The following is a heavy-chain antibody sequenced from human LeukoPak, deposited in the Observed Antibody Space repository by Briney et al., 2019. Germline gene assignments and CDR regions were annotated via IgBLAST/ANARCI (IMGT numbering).Heavy chain of an antibody. V-gene: IGHV1-2*02. CDR2: INPNSGGT. CDR1: GYTFTGYY. Sequence: ASVKVSCKASGYTFTGYYMHWVRQAPGQGLEWMGWINPNSGGTNYAQKFQGRVTMTRDTSISTAYMELSRLRSDDTAVYYCAREAMMATVTTNNFDYWGQGTLVTVSP. CDR3: AREAMMATVTTNNFDY. J-gene: IGHJ4*02. D-gene: IGHD4-17*01.